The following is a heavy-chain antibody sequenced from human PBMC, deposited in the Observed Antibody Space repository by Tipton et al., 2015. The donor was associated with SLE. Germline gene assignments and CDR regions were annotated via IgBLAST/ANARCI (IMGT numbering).Heavy chain of an antibody. CDR1: GGSISSSSYY. J-gene: IGHJ5*02. V-gene: IGHV4-39*07. D-gene: IGHD3-3*01. CDR2: IYYRGST. Sequence: TLSLTCTVSGGSISSSSYYWGWIRQPPGKGLEWIGSIYYRGSTYYNPSLKSRVTISVDTSKNQFSRKLSSVTAADTAVYYCARVLRTIFGVAPGWFDPWGQGTLVTVSS. CDR3: ARVLRTIFGVAPGWFDP.